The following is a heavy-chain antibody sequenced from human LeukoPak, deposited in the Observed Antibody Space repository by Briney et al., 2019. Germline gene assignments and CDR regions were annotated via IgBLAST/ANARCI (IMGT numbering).Heavy chain of an antibody. CDR2: IRNDGRNK. J-gene: IGHJ4*02. CDR3: AKDSYYYDSSGYYSLGYFDY. D-gene: IGHD3-22*01. CDR1: GFSFSNYG. Sequence: GGSLRLSCVASGFSFSNYGLHWVRQAPGKGLEWVAFIRNDGRNKYYADSVKGRFTISRDDSKNTLYLQMNSLRTEDMAVYYCAKDSYYYDSSGYYSLGYFDYWGQGTLVTVSS. V-gene: IGHV3-30*02.